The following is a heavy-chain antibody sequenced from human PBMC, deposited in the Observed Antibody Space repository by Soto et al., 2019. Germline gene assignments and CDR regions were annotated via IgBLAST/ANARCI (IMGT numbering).Heavy chain of an antibody. CDR1: GGTFSTYA. D-gene: IGHD5-18*01. V-gene: IGHV1-69*12. Sequence: QVQLVQSGAEVKKPESSVKVSCKAPGGTFSTYAISWVRQAPGQGLEWMGGIIPMFGTANYAQRFQDRVTTTAAASTNTVYMELSSLRSEDTAVYFCASGIQLWLRRINNGYSGWGQGTLVTVSS. CDR2: IIPMFGTA. CDR3: ASGIQLWLRRINNGYSG. J-gene: IGHJ4*02.